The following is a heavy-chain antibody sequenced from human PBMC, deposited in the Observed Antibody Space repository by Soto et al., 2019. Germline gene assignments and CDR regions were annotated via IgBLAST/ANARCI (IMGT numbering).Heavy chain of an antibody. J-gene: IGHJ5*02. CDR3: ASMVYYYGSGSPHNWFDP. CDR1: GYTFTSYG. CDR2: ISAYNGNT. V-gene: IGHV1-18*01. D-gene: IGHD3-10*01. Sequence: QVQLVQSGAEVKKPGASVKVSCKASGYTFTSYGISWVRQAPGQGLEWMGWISAYNGNTNDAQKLQGRVTMTTDTSTSTAYMELRSLRSDDTAVYYCASMVYYYGSGSPHNWFDPWGQGTLVTVSS.